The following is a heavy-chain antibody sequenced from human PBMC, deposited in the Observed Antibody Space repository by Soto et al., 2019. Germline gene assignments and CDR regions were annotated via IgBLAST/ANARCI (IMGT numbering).Heavy chain of an antibody. D-gene: IGHD3-16*01. V-gene: IGHV4-4*02. Sequence: SETLSLTCAVSSGSISSSNWWSWVRQPPGKGLGWIGEIYHSGSTNYNPSLKSRVTISVDKSKNQFSLKLSSVTAADTAVYYCASTSDTDWFDPWGQGTLVTVSS. CDR1: SGSISSSNW. J-gene: IGHJ5*02. CDR2: IYHSGST. CDR3: ASTSDTDWFDP.